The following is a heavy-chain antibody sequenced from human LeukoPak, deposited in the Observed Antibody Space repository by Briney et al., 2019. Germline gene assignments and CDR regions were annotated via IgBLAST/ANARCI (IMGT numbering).Heavy chain of an antibody. CDR3: ARDGWFGDYYRFDP. V-gene: IGHV3-48*01. Sequence: PGGSLRLSCAASGFTFISYSMNWVRQAPGKGLEWVSYISSASNTIYYADSVKGRFTISRDNAKNSLYLQMNSLRAEDTAMYYCARDGWFGDYYRFDPWGQGTLVTVSS. J-gene: IGHJ5*02. D-gene: IGHD3-10*01. CDR1: GFTFISYS. CDR2: ISSASNTI.